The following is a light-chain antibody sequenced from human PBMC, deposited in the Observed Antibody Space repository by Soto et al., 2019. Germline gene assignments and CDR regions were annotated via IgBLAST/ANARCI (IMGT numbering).Light chain of an antibody. V-gene: IGKV1-9*01. Sequence: IQLTQSPSSLSASVGDRVTITCRASQGISSYLAWDQQKPGKAPKLLIYAASTLQSGVPPRFSGSGSGTDFTLTISSLQPEDFATYYCQQLNSYPRWTFGQGTKVEIK. CDR2: AAS. CDR3: QQLNSYPRWT. J-gene: IGKJ1*01. CDR1: QGISSY.